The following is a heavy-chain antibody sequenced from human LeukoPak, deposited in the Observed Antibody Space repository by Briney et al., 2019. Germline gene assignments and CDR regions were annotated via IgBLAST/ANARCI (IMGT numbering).Heavy chain of an antibody. CDR3: AREVAAAETRVFDY. V-gene: IGHV4-38-2*02. CDR2: IYHSGST. J-gene: IGHJ4*02. D-gene: IGHD6-13*01. CDR1: GYSISSGYY. Sequence: SETLSLTCTVSGYSISSGYYWGWIRQPPGKGLEWIGSIYHSGSTYYNPSLKSRVTISVDTSKNQFSLKLSSVTAADTAVYYCAREVAAAETRVFDYWGQGTLVTVSS.